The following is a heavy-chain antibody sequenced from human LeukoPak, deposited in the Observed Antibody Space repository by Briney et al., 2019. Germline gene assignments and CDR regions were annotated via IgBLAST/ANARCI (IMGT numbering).Heavy chain of an antibody. D-gene: IGHD1-1*01. J-gene: IGHJ3*02. CDR3: ARSPRYNWNDVSAFDI. CDR2: IKQDGSEK. CDR1: GFTFSSYW. V-gene: IGHV3-7*01. Sequence: GGSLRLSCAASGFTFSSYWMTWVRQAPGKWLEWVANIKQDGSEKYYVDSVKGRFTISRDNAKNSLYLQMNSLRAEDTAVYYCARSPRYNWNDVSAFDIWGQGTMVTVSS.